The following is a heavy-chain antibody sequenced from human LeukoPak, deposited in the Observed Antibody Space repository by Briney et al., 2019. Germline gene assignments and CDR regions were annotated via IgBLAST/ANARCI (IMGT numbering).Heavy chain of an antibody. CDR2: ITASGGNT. V-gene: IGHV3-23*01. D-gene: IGHD5-18*01. CDR1: EFTFSSYA. CDR3: AKGNGYSYGRYYFDY. Sequence: PGRSLRLSCAASEFTFSSYAMGWVRQAPGKGLEWVSAITASGGNTYYADSVKGRFTISRDNSKNTLYLQVNSLRADDTAVYYCAKGNGYSYGRYYFDYWGQGTLVTVSS. J-gene: IGHJ4*02.